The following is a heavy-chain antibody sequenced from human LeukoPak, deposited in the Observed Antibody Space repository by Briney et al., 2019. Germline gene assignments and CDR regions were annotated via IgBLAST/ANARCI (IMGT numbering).Heavy chain of an antibody. V-gene: IGHV3-30*04. Sequence: SGGSLRLSCVASGFTFSSYAMHWVRQAPGKGLEWVAVISYDGSNKHYADSVKGRFTISRDNSKNTLYLQMNSLRAEDTAVYYCARALKGPMVRGVDYWGQGTLVTVSS. CDR3: ARALKGPMVRGVDY. D-gene: IGHD3-10*01. CDR1: GFTFSSYA. CDR2: ISYDGSNK. J-gene: IGHJ4*02.